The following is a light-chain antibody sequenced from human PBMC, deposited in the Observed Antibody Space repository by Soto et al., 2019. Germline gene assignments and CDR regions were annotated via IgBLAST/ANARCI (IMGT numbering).Light chain of an antibody. CDR1: RGLASSY. V-gene: IGKV3-20*01. CDR3: QQYGSSPPYT. J-gene: IGKJ2*01. Sequence: DMVLTQSPGTLFLSPGERATLSCRASRGLASSYLGWYQQKPGQPPRLLLYAASKRATGITDRFSGSGSGTDFTLTINRLEPEDSAVYYCQQYGSSPPYTFGQGTKVEI. CDR2: AAS.